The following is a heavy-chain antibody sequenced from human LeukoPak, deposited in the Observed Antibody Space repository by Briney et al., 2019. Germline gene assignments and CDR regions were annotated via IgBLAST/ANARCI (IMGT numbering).Heavy chain of an antibody. CDR2: SYYSGST. V-gene: IGHV4-39*01. Sequence: SETLSLTCTVSGGSISSSSYYWGWIRQPPGKGLEWIGSSYYSGSTYYNPSLKSRVTISVDTSKNQFSLKLSSVTAADTAVYYCARIRRDGYKNAYYFDYWGQGTLVTVCS. CDR3: ARIRRDGYKNAYYFDY. D-gene: IGHD5-24*01. CDR1: GGSISSSSYY. J-gene: IGHJ4*02.